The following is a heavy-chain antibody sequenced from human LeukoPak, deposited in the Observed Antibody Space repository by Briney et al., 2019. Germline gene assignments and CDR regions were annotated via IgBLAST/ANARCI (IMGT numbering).Heavy chain of an antibody. J-gene: IGHJ2*01. CDR2: ISHSGST. V-gene: IGHV4-34*01. CDR3: ARGGHWYFDL. CDR1: GGSFSGYY. Sequence: SETLSLTCAVYGGSFSGYYWSWIRQPPGKGLEWIGEISHSGSTNYNPSLKSRVIISVDTSKNQFSLKLSSVTAADTAVYYCARGGHWYFDLWGRAPLVTVSS.